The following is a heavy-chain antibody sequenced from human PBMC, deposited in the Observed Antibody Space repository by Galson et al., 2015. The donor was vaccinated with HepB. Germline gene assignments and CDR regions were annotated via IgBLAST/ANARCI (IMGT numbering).Heavy chain of an antibody. D-gene: IGHD3-22*01. CDR3: ARGDYDGTDDAFDF. CDR2: INPSGGST. CDR1: GGYIFTSYF. V-gene: IGHV1-46*03. J-gene: IGHJ3*01. Sequence: SVKVSCKAYGGYIFTSYFMHWVRQAPGQGLEWMGIINPSGGSTRYAQKFQGRVTMTRDTSTSTVYMELSSLRSEDTAVYYCARGDYDGTDDAFDFWGQGTMVTVSS.